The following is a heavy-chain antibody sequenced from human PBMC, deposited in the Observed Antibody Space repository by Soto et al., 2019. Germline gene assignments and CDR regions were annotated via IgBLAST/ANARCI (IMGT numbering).Heavy chain of an antibody. V-gene: IGHV5-51*01. J-gene: IGHJ3*01. D-gene: IGHD3-22*01. CDR2: IYPYGSDT. CDR1: GYSFTSYW. Sequence: PGESLKISCKGSGYSFTSYWIGWVRQMPGKGPEWMGIIYPYGSDTRYSPSFQGQVTISVDKSISTAYLQWSSLKASDTAMYYCARAVVVFSGSIRAFDVWGQGTMVNVSS. CDR3: ARAVVVFSGSIRAFDV.